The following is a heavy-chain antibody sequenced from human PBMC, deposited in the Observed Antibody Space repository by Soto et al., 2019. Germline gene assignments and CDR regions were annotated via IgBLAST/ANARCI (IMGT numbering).Heavy chain of an antibody. D-gene: IGHD2-15*01. CDR3: AKYRRTDAEGYTFDY. J-gene: IGHJ4*02. V-gene: IGHV4-59*01. CDR1: GGSLTGSY. Sequence: SETLSLTCPFFGGSLTGSYWGWVRQPPREGLEWIGYIYYSGSTNFNPSLKSRVTMSVDTARNQFSLQLSSVTAADTAVYFCAKYRRTDAEGYTFDYWGQGALVTVPQ. CDR2: IYYSGST.